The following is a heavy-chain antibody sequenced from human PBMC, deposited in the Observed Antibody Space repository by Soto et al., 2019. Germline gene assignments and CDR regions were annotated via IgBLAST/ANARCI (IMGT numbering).Heavy chain of an antibody. CDR1: VGSINSGGYY. CDR2: IYYSGSI. J-gene: IGHJ6*02. Sequence: LSLNCTVPVGSINSGGYYCSCIRQNPGKCQRKIGYIYYSGSIYYNPSLKSRVTISVDTSKNQFSLKLSSVTAADTAVYYCARWAMVRGVAGEDYYYGMDVWGQGTTVS. V-gene: IGHV4-31*03. CDR3: ARWAMVRGVAGEDYYYGMDV. D-gene: IGHD3-10*01.